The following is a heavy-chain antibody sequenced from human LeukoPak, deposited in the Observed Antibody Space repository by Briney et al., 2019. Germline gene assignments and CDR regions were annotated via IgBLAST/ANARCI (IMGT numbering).Heavy chain of an antibody. CDR1: GGSISSSSYY. V-gene: IGHV4-39*01. CDR2: IYYSGST. J-gene: IGHJ4*02. D-gene: IGHD3-3*01. Sequence: SETLSLTCTVSGGSISSSSYYWGWIRQPPGKGLEWIGSIYYSGSTYYNPSLKSRVTISVDTSKNQFSLKLSSVTAADTAVYYCAHTGRFSDYWGEGTLVTVS. CDR3: AHTGRFSDY.